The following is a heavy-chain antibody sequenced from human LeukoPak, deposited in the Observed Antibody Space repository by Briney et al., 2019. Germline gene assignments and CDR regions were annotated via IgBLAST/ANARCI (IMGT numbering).Heavy chain of an antibody. CDR3: ARGHYYDSSGYYIPFDY. D-gene: IGHD3-22*01. J-gene: IGHJ4*02. CDR2: ISSSSSTI. CDR1: GFTFDGYS. V-gene: IGHV3-48*01. Sequence: PGGSLRLSCAASGFTFDGYSMNWVRQAPGKGLEWVSYISSSSSTIYYADSVKGRFTISRDNAKNSLYLQMNSLRAEDTAVYYCARGHYYDSSGYYIPFDYWGQGTLVTVSS.